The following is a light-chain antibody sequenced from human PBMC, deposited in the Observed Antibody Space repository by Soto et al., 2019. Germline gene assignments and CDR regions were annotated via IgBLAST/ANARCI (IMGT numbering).Light chain of an antibody. CDR1: QSISSSY. Sequence: EIVLTQSPGTLSLSPGERATLSCRASQSISSSYLAWYQQKPGQAPRLLIYAASSRATGIPDRFSGSGSGTDVTLTISRLEPDDFAVYYCQQYGSSSYTFGQGTQLEIK. J-gene: IGKJ2*01. CDR3: QQYGSSSYT. CDR2: AAS. V-gene: IGKV3-20*01.